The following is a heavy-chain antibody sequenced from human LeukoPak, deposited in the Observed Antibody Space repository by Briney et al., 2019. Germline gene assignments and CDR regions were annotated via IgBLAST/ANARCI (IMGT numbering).Heavy chain of an antibody. D-gene: IGHD2-15*01. CDR3: ARLVVVVAATPDYFDY. Sequence: PGGPLRLSCAASGLTFSSYWMSWVRQAPGKGLEWVANIKQDGSEKYYVDSVKGRFTISRDNAKNSLYLQMNSLRAEDTAVYYCARLVVVVAATPDYFDYWGQGTLVTVSS. CDR2: IKQDGSEK. V-gene: IGHV3-7*01. CDR1: GLTFSSYW. J-gene: IGHJ4*02.